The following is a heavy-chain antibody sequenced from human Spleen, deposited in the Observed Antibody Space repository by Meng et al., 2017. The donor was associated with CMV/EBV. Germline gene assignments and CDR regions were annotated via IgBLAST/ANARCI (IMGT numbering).Heavy chain of an antibody. CDR2: ISSSGGFI. V-gene: IGHV3-21*01. CDR1: GFTFSTYT. J-gene: IGHJ4*02. D-gene: IGHD2-2*01. CDR3: ARDDSSTFDIVVVPGALDY. Sequence: GGSLRLSCAASGFTFSTYTMNWVRQAPGKGPEWVSSISSSGGFIYYADSLKGRFTISRDNTKNSLYLQMNSLRAEDTAVYYCARDDSSTFDIVVVPGALDYWGQGTLVTVSS.